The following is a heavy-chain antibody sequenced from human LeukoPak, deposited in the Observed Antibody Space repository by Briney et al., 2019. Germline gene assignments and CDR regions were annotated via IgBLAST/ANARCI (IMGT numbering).Heavy chain of an antibody. J-gene: IGHJ3*02. CDR3: ARGGSGSYYSAFDI. CDR1: GGSIRSSSYY. Sequence: PSETLSLTCTVSGGSIRSSSYYWGWIRQPPGKGLEWIGSIYYSGSTYYNPSLKSRVTISGDTSKNQFSLKLSSVTAADTAVYYCARGGSGSYYSAFDIWGQGTMVTVSS. CDR2: IYYSGST. V-gene: IGHV4-39*07. D-gene: IGHD1-26*01.